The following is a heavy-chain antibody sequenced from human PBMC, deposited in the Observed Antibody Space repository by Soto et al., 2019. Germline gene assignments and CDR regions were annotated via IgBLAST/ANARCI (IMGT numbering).Heavy chain of an antibody. Sequence: GGSLRLSCAASGFTFSKYWMSWVRQAPGKGLEWVANIKQDGSEEYYVDSVRGRFTISRDNTKCSLYLQMNSLRAEDTAVYYCARGASFLPVWGQGTLVTVSS. J-gene: IGHJ4*02. V-gene: IGHV3-7*03. CDR3: ARGASFLPV. D-gene: IGHD3-16*01. CDR2: IKQDGSEE. CDR1: GFTFSKYW.